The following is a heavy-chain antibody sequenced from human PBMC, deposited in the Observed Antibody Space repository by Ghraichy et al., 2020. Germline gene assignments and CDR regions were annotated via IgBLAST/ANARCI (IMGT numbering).Heavy chain of an antibody. D-gene: IGHD3-10*01. V-gene: IGHV3-66*01. J-gene: IGHJ4*02. CDR1: GFTVSSNY. CDR2: IYSGGST. Sequence: GGSLRLSCAASGFTVSSNYMSWVRQAPGKGLEWVSVIYSGGSTYYADSVKGRFTISRDNSKNTLYLQMNSLRAEDTAVYYCARDRYGSGSYWLWGQGTLVTVSS. CDR3: ARDRYGSGSYWL.